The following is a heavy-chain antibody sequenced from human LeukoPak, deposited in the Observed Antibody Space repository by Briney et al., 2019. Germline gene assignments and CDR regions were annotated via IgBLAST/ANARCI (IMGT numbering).Heavy chain of an antibody. Sequence: GASVKVSCKASGYTFTSYGISWVRQAPGQGLEWMGWISAYNGNTNYAQKLQGRVTMTTDTSTSTAYMELRSLRSDDTAVYYCARGPDRTYGGDYVDYFDYWGQGTLVTVSS. D-gene: IGHD4-17*01. CDR3: ARGPDRTYGGDYVDYFDY. V-gene: IGHV1-18*01. CDR1: GYTFTSYG. CDR2: ISAYNGNT. J-gene: IGHJ4*02.